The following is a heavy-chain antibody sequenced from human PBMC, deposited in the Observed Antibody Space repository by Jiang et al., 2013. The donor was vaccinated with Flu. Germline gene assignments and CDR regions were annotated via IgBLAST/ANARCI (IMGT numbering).Heavy chain of an antibody. Sequence: VQLVESGGGLVKPGGSLRLSCATSGFTFSSYTMIWVRQAPGKGLEWVSYMSSSSRFIYYADSVRGRFTISRDNAKNSLFLQLNSLRVEDTAVYYCARDGGYSSGWIDYWGQGT. CDR2: MSSSSRFI. D-gene: IGHD6-19*01. V-gene: IGHV3-21*01. CDR1: GFTFSSYT. J-gene: IGHJ4*02. CDR3: ARDGGYSSGWIDY.